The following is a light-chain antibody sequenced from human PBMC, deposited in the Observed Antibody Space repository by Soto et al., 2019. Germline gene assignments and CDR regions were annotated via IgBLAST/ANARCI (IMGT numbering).Light chain of an antibody. V-gene: IGLV1-40*01. J-gene: IGLJ2*01. CDR1: SSNIGAGYD. Sequence: QPVLTQPPSVSGAPGQRVTISCTGSSSNIGAGYDVHWYQQLPGTAPKLLIYGNSNRPSGVPDRFSGSKSGTSACLAITGLQAEDEADYYCQCYDSILSGYVVFGGGTKLTVL. CDR2: GNS. CDR3: QCYDSILSGYVV.